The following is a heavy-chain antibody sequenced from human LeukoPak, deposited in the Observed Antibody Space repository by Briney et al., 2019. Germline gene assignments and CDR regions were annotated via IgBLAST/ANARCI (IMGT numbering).Heavy chain of an antibody. Sequence: SETLSLTCTVSGGSVSSGYYYWSWIRQPPGKGLEYIGYIYYGGTYYNPSLKSRVTISVDTSKNQFSLKLSSVTAADTAVYYCARGVIFGVVRYYDAFDIWGQGTMVTVSS. CDR1: GGSVSSGYYY. J-gene: IGHJ3*02. D-gene: IGHD3-3*01. CDR3: ARGVIFGVVRYYDAFDI. V-gene: IGHV4-61*01. CDR2: IYYGGT.